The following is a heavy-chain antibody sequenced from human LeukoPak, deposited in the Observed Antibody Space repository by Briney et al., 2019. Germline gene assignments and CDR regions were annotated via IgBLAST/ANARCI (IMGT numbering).Heavy chain of an antibody. CDR1: GFTVSSNY. Sequence: GSLRLSCAASGFTVSSNYMSWVRQAPGKGLEWVSAISGSGGSTYYADSVKGRFTISRDNSKNTLYLQMNSLRAEDTAVYYCAKVSARFGGYSGYDVYYYYGMDVWGQGTTVTVSS. CDR3: AKVSARFGGYSGYDVYYYYGMDV. V-gene: IGHV3-23*01. J-gene: IGHJ6*02. D-gene: IGHD5-12*01. CDR2: ISGSGGST.